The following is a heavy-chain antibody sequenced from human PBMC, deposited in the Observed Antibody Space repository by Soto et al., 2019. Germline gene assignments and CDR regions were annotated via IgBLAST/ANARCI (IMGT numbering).Heavy chain of an antibody. CDR3: ARVGDSRGYAGLNAFDI. Sequence: PRRSLALGWVSAIFTSSTYGMDWVRHAAGKGLEWVAVISYDGSNKYYADSVKGRFTICRDNSKNPLYLQMNSLRAEDTAVYYCARVGDSRGYAGLNAFDIWGQGTMVTVSS. D-gene: IGHD3-22*01. J-gene: IGHJ3*02. CDR1: IFTSSTYG. V-gene: IGHV3-30*03. CDR2: ISYDGSNK.